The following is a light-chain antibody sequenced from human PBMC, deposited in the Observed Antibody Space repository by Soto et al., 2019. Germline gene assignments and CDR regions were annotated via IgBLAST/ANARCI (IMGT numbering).Light chain of an antibody. J-gene: IGLJ1*01. V-gene: IGLV1-44*01. CDR1: SSNIGSKT. Sequence: QSVLTQPPSASGTPGQRVTISCSGSSSNIGSKTVNWYQQLPGTAPKLLIYSNYQRPSGVPDRFSGSKSGTSASLAISGLQSEDEADYYCSPWDASLNGNVFGTGTKLTVL. CDR3: SPWDASLNGNV. CDR2: SNY.